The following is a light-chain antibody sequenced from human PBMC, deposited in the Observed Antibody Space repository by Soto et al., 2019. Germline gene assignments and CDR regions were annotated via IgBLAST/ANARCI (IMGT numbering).Light chain of an antibody. CDR2: DVT. V-gene: IGLV2-14*03. Sequence: QSALTQPASVSGSPGQSITISCTGTSSDVGGHDLVSWFQQHSGKAPKLLIYDVTNRPSGVSNRFSGSKSGNTASLTISGLQPEDEAHYFCHSYFTGNTLGVFGGGTKLTVL. CDR3: HSYFTGNTLGV. CDR1: SSDVGGHDL. J-gene: IGLJ3*02.